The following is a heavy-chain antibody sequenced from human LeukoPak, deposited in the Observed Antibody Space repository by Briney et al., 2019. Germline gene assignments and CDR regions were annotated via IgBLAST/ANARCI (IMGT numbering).Heavy chain of an antibody. J-gene: IGHJ4*02. D-gene: IGHD7-27*01. CDR1: GFTFSSYS. CDR2: IKQDGSEK. V-gene: IGHV3-7*01. Sequence: GGSLRLSCAASGFTFSSYSMNWVRQAPGKGLEWVANIKQDGSEKYYVDSVKGRFTISRDNAKNSLYLQMNSLRAEDTAVYYCVGNLDYWGQGTLVTVSS. CDR3: VGNLDY.